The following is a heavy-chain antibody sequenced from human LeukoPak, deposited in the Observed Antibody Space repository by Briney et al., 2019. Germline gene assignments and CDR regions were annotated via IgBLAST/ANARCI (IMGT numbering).Heavy chain of an antibody. D-gene: IGHD3-10*01. J-gene: IGHJ3*02. CDR1: GDSVSSNRAG. V-gene: IGHV6-1*01. Sequence: LQTLSLTCAISGDSVSSNRAGWDWIRQSPSRGLEWLGMTYYRLKWFNDYGVSEKSRITINPDTSKNQLSLQLNSVTPEDTAVYYCANEGFGELNAFDIWGQGTMVTVSS. CDR2: TYYRLKWFN. CDR3: ANEGFGELNAFDI.